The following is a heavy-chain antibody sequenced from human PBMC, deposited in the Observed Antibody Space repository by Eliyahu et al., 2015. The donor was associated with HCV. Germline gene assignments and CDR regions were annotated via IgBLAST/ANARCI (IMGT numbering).Heavy chain of an antibody. J-gene: IGHJ4*02. CDR3: TTGDFTFSANDH. V-gene: IGHV3-15*01. D-gene: IGHD2-21*01. CDR2: IISKTDGGAI. Sequence: EVQLVESGGGXVTPGGSLRLXXXXXGFFFTNAWMSWVRQAPGKGLEYVGRIISKTDGGAIEYAAPVKGRFIISRDDSKNMVYLQMNSLKTEDTALYYCTTGDFTFSANDHWGQGTLVTVSS. CDR1: GFFFTNAW.